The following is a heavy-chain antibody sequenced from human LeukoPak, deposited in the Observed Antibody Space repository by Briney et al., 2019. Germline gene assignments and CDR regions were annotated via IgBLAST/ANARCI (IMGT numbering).Heavy chain of an antibody. CDR2: IYHSGST. J-gene: IGHJ4*02. D-gene: IGHD3-22*01. CDR1: GYSISSGYY. Sequence: SETLSLTCTVSGYSISSGYYWGWIRQPPGKGLEWIGSIYHSGSTYYNPSLKSRVTISVDTSKNQFSLKLSSVTAADTAVYYCARYGRTMIVVVIYYWGQGTLVTVSS. CDR3: ARYGRTMIVVVIYY. V-gene: IGHV4-38-2*02.